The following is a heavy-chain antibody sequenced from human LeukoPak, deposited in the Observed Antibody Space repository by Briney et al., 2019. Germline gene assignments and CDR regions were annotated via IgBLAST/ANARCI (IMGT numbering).Heavy chain of an antibody. CDR2: ISACNGNT. V-gene: IGHV1-18*01. CDR1: GYTFTSYG. J-gene: IGHJ6*02. CDR3: ARPSFHCSSTSCYTGYGMDV. Sequence: RASVKVSCKASGYTFTSYGISWVRQAPGQGLEWMGWISACNGNTNYAQKLQGRVTMTTDTSTSTAYMELRSLRSDDTAVYYCARPSFHCSSTSCYTGYGMDVWGQGTTVTVSS. D-gene: IGHD2-2*02.